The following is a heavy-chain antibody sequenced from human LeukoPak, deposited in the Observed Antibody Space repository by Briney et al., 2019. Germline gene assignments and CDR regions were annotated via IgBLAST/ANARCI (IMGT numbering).Heavy chain of an antibody. CDR2: IYYSGST. J-gene: IGHJ4*02. CDR1: RGSISSYY. V-gene: IGHV4-59*01. Sequence: SETLSLTCTVSRGSISSYYWSWIRQPPGKGLEWIGYIYYSGSTNYNPSLKSRVTISVDTSKNQFSLKLSSVTAADTAVYYCARVICSSTSCYPDYWGQGTLVTVS. CDR3: ARVICSSTSCYPDY. D-gene: IGHD2-2*01.